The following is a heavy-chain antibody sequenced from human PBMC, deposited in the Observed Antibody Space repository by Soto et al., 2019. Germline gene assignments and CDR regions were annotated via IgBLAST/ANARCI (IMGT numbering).Heavy chain of an antibody. J-gene: IGHJ4*02. CDR2: IVVGSGNT. Sequence: SVKVSCKASGFTFTSSAMQWVRQARGQRLEWIGWIVVGSGNTNYAQKFQERVTITRDMSTSTAYMELSSLRSEDTAVYYCAADAYCSGGSCYEFDYWGQGTLVTVSS. CDR1: GFTFTSSA. V-gene: IGHV1-58*02. D-gene: IGHD2-15*01. CDR3: AADAYCSGGSCYEFDY.